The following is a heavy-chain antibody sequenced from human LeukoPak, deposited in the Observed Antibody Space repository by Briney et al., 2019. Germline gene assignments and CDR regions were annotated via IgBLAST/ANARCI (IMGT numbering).Heavy chain of an antibody. CDR3: AKDLLGYNGYGYAAFDI. CDR1: GFTFSSYA. J-gene: IGHJ3*02. V-gene: IGHV3-30*04. Sequence: GGSLRLSCAASGFTFSSYAMHWVRQAPGKGLEWVAVISYDGSNKYYADSVKGRFTISRDNSKNTLYLQMNSLRAEDTAVYYCAKDLLGYNGYGYAAFDIWGQGTMVTVSS. CDR2: ISYDGSNK. D-gene: IGHD5-12*01.